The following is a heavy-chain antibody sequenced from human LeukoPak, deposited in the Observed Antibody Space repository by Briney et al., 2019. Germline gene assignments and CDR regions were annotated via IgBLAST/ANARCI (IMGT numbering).Heavy chain of an antibody. CDR1: GFTFSSYS. J-gene: IGHJ4*02. CDR3: APLGYCSGGSCQGLVY. D-gene: IGHD2-15*01. CDR2: ISSSRSTI. V-gene: IGHV3-48*02. Sequence: GGSLRLSCAASGFTFSSYSMNWVRQAPGKGLEWVSYISSSRSTIYYADSVKGRFTISRDNAKNSLYLQMNSLRDEDTAVYYCAPLGYCSGGSCQGLVYWGQGTLVTVSS.